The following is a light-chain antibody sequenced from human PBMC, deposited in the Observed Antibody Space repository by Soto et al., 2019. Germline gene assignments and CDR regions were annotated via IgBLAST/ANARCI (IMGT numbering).Light chain of an antibody. V-gene: IGLV7-46*01. J-gene: IGLJ2*01. CDR1: TGAVTSGHY. CDR3: LLSYSGVQV. Sequence: QPVVTQEPSLTVSPGGTVTLTCDSSTGAVTSGHYPYWFQLRPGQAPRTLIYDTSNKYSWTPARFSGSLLGGRAALTLSGAQPDDEADYYCLLSYSGVQVFGGGTKLTVL. CDR2: DTS.